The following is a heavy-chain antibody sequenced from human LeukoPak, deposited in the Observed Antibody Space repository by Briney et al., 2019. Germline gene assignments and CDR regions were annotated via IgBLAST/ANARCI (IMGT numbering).Heavy chain of an antibody. J-gene: IGHJ4*02. V-gene: IGHV3-7*01. CDR1: GFTFSSYW. Sequence: GGSLRLSCAASGFTFSSYWMRWVRQAPGKGLEWVANIKQDGSEKYYVDSVKGRFTISRDNAKNSLYLQMNSLRAEDTAVYYCASPQWLATENYFDYWGQGTLVTVSS. D-gene: IGHD6-19*01. CDR3: ASPQWLATENYFDY. CDR2: IKQDGSEK.